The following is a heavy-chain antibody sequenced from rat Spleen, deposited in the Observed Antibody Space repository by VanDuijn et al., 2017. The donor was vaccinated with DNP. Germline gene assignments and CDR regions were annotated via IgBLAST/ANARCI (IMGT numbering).Heavy chain of an antibody. D-gene: IGHD1-12*03. Sequence: EVQLVESGGDLVQPGRSLKLSCVASGFTFSDYDMAWVRQAPTKGLEWVASISPSGGSTYYRDSVKGRFTVSRDNAKSSLYLQMDSLRSEDTATYYCARQGLVIMGAMDAWGQGTSVTVSS. J-gene: IGHJ4*01. CDR1: GFTFSDYD. CDR3: ARQGLVIMGAMDA. V-gene: IGHV5-25*01. CDR2: ISPSGGST.